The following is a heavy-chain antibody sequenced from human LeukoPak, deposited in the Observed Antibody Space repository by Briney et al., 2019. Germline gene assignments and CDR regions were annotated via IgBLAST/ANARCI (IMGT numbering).Heavy chain of an antibody. J-gene: IGHJ4*02. CDR2: INQDGREK. Sequence: PGGSLRLSCAASGFTLSSYWMSWVRQAPGKGLEWVANINQDGREKYYVHSAKSRFSISRDNAKNSLYLQMNSLRGEDTAVYYCAGASYSYGYRFDYWGQGRLVTASS. CDR1: GFTLSSYW. D-gene: IGHD5-18*01. CDR3: AGASYSYGYRFDY. V-gene: IGHV3-7*03.